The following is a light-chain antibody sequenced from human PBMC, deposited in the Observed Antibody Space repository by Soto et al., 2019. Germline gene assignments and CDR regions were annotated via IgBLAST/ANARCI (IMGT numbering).Light chain of an antibody. V-gene: IGKV1-5*01. Sequence: DIQMTQSPSTLSASVGDRVTITCRASQSISSWLAWYQQKPWKAPKLLIYDASSLESGVPSRFSGSGSGTEFTLTISSLQPDDFATYYCQQYNSYPVAFGQGTKVEIK. J-gene: IGKJ1*01. CDR3: QQYNSYPVA. CDR1: QSISSW. CDR2: DAS.